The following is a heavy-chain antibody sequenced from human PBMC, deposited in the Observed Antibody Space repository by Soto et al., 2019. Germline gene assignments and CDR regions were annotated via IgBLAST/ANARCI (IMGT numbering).Heavy chain of an antibody. CDR1: GGSISSGDYY. CDR3: ARAPVVVAATPKGYNWFDP. CDR2: IYYSGST. D-gene: IGHD2-15*01. J-gene: IGHJ5*02. Sequence: QVQLQESGPGLVKPSQTLSLTCTVSGGSISSGDYYWSWIRQPPGKGLEWIGYIYYSGSTYYNPSLKSRVTISVDTSKNQFSLKLSSVTAADTAVYYCARAPVVVAATPKGYNWFDPWGQGTLVTVSS. V-gene: IGHV4-30-4*01.